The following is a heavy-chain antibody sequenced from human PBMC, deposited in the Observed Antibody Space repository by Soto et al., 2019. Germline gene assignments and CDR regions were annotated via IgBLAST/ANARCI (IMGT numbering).Heavy chain of an antibody. CDR1: GGSISSCGYY. CDR2: IYYSGST. CDR3: AGVMVRGVIINDY. J-gene: IGHJ4*02. D-gene: IGHD3-10*01. V-gene: IGHV4-31*03. Sequence: QVQLQESGPGLVKPSQTLSLTCTDSGGSISSCGYYWSWIRQHPGKGLEWIGYIYYSGSTYYNASLKSRVTISVDTSKNQFSLKLSSVTAADTAVYYCAGVMVRGVIINDYWGQGTLVTVSS.